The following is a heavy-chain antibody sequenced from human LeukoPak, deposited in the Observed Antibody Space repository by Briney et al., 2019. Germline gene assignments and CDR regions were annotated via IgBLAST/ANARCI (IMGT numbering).Heavy chain of an antibody. J-gene: IGHJ4*02. CDR1: GFTFSSYS. V-gene: IGHV3-74*01. CDR3: ARGGVDY. CDR2: INSDGSST. Sequence: GGSLRLSCAASGFTFSSYSMNWVRRVPGKGLVWVSRINSDGSSTNYADSVKGRFTISRDNAKNTLYLQMNSLRAEDTAVYYCARGGVDYWGQGTLVTVSS. D-gene: IGHD3-16*01.